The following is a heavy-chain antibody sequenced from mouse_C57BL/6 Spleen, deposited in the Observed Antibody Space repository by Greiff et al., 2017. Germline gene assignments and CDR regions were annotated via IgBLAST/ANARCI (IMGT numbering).Heavy chain of an antibody. Sequence: VQLQQSGTVLARPGASVKMSCKTSGYTFTSYWMHWVKQRPGQGLEWIGAIYPGNSDTSYNQKFKGKAKLTAVTSASTAYMELSSLTNEDSAVYYCTPYYCGSSHWYFDVWGTGTTVTVSS. CDR1: GYTFTSYW. CDR3: TPYYCGSSHWYFDV. D-gene: IGHD1-1*01. V-gene: IGHV1-5*01. CDR2: IYPGNSDT. J-gene: IGHJ1*03.